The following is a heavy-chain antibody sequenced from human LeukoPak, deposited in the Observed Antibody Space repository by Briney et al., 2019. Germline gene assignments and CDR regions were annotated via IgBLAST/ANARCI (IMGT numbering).Heavy chain of an antibody. J-gene: IGHJ4*02. Sequence: GGSLRLSCAASGFTFSNSLMHWVRQVPGKRLVWVARIDTDGSTTHYADSVKGRFTISRDNAKNTLYLQMNSLRAEDTAVYYSARDRDGYNYWGQGTLVTVSS. CDR3: ARDRDGYNY. CDR2: IDTDGSTT. D-gene: IGHD5-24*01. V-gene: IGHV3-74*01. CDR1: GFTFSNSL.